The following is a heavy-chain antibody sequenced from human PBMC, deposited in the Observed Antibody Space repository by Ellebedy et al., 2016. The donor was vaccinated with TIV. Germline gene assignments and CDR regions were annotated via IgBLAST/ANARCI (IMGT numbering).Heavy chain of an antibody. V-gene: IGHV3-74*03. CDR3: SSDLAH. J-gene: IGHJ4*02. CDR1: GFTFSSSW. Sequence: GESLKISXEASGFTFSSSWMHWVRQAPAKGLVWLSEINSDESTTTYADSVKGRFTISSDNAKNTLYLQMNSLRAEDTAVYYCSSDLAHWGQGTLVTVSS. CDR2: INSDESTT.